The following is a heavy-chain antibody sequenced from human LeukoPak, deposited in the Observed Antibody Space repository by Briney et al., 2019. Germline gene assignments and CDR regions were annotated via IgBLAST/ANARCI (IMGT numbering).Heavy chain of an antibody. CDR1: GGSISSYY. Sequence: SETLSLTCTVSGGSISSYYWSWIRQPPGKGLEWIGYIYYSGSTNYNPSLKSRVTISVDTSKNQFSLKLSSVTAADTAVYYCARHSGDPGWYHDYWGQGTLVTVSS. CDR2: IYYSGST. V-gene: IGHV4-59*08. D-gene: IGHD6-19*01. CDR3: ARHSGDPGWYHDY. J-gene: IGHJ4*02.